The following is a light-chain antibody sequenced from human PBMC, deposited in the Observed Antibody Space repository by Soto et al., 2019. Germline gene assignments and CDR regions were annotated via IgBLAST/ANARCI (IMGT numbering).Light chain of an antibody. CDR3: AAWDDSLSGRL. V-gene: IGLV1-44*01. CDR2: SNN. CDR1: SSNIGSNT. J-gene: IGLJ2*01. Sequence: QSVLTQPPSASGTPGQRVTISCSGSSSNIGSNTVNWYQQLPGTAPKLLMYSNNQRPSGVPDRFSGSKSGTSASLAISGLQSEDEADYFCAAWDDSLSGRLFGGGTKLTVL.